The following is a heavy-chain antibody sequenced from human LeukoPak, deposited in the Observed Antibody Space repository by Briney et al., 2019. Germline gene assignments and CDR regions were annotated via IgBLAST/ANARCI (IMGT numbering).Heavy chain of an antibody. Sequence: GGSLRLSRAASEFTFSSYAMHWVRQAPDKGLEWVAFIRYDGSNTYYADSVKGRFTISRDNSKNTLYLQMNRLRAEDTAVYYCAKVSSPGYCNGGRYHSFAYWGQGTLVTVSS. J-gene: IGHJ4*02. D-gene: IGHD2-15*01. CDR1: EFTFSSYA. CDR3: AKVSSPGYCNGGRYHSFAY. CDR2: IRYDGSNT. V-gene: IGHV3-30*02.